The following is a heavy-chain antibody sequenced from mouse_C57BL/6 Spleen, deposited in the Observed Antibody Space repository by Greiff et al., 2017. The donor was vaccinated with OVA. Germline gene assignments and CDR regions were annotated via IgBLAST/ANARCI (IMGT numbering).Heavy chain of an antibody. V-gene: IGHV1-15*01. CDR1: GYTFTDYE. CDR2: IDPETGGT. Sequence: VKLMESGAELVRPGASVTLSCKASGYTFTDYEMHWVKQTPVHGLEWIGAIDPETGGTAYNQKFKGKAILTADKSSSTAYMELRSLTSEDSAVYYCTRGRDYYWYFDVWGTGTTVTVSS. J-gene: IGHJ1*03. CDR3: TRGRDYYWYFDV. D-gene: IGHD2-4*01.